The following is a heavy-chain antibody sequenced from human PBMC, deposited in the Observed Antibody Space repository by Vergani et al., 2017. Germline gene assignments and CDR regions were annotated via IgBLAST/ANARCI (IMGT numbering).Heavy chain of an antibody. V-gene: IGHV3-11*04. Sequence: QVQLVESGGGLVKPGGSLRLSCAASGFTFSDYYMSWIRQAPGKGLEWVSYISSSGSTIYYADSVKGRFTISRDNAKNSLYLQMNSLRAEDTAVYYCARDIMITFGGVIVNEGVYGMDVWGQGTTVTVSS. D-gene: IGHD3-16*02. CDR3: ARDIMITFGGVIVNEGVYGMDV. CDR2: ISSSGSTI. CDR1: GFTFSDYY. J-gene: IGHJ6*02.